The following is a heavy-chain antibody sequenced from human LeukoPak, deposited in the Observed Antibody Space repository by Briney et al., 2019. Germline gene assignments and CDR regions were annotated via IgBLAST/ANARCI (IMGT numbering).Heavy chain of an antibody. V-gene: IGHV1-46*01. CDR1: GYTFTSHY. D-gene: IGHD3-10*01. Sequence: ASVKVSCKASGYTFTSHYVHWVRQAPGQGLEWMGIVNPGDGGTKYARNYQGRVTMTRDTSTSTVYMELTSLRSEDTAVYYCAGADGDFDYWGQGTLVTVSS. CDR2: VNPGDGGT. CDR3: AGADGDFDY. J-gene: IGHJ4*02.